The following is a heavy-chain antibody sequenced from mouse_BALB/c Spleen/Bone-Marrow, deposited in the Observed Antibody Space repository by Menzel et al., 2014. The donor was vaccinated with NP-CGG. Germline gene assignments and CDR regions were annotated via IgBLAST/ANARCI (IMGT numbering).Heavy chain of an antibody. D-gene: IGHD4-1*01. CDR2: ISYSGST. CDR1: GYSITSDYA. CDR3: AKTGTRYYFDY. V-gene: IGHV3-2*02. J-gene: IGHJ2*01. Sequence: VQLKESGPGLVKPSQSLSLTCTVTGYSITSDYACNWIRQFPGNKLEWMGYISYSGSTSYNPSLKSRISITRDTSKNQFFLQLNSVTTEDTATYYCAKTGTRYYFDYWGQGTTLTVSS.